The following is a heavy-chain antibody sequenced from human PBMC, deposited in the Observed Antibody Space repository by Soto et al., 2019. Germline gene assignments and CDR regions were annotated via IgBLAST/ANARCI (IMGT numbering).Heavy chain of an antibody. Sequence: SETLSLTCTVSGGSISSYYWSWIRQPPGKGLEWIGYIYYSGSTNYNPSLKSRVTISVDTSKNQFSLKLSSVTAADTAVYYCARDHSSAFDYWGQGTLVTVSS. CDR3: ARDHSSAFDY. V-gene: IGHV4-59*01. CDR2: IYYSGST. CDR1: GGSISSYY. J-gene: IGHJ4*02.